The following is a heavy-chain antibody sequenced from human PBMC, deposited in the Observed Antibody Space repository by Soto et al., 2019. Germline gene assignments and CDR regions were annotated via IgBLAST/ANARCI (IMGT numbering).Heavy chain of an antibody. D-gene: IGHD2-2*01. CDR2: IIPIFGTA. CDR3: ARSSRLYCSSTSCYVAPYGMDV. V-gene: IGHV1-69*13. Sequence: SVKVSCKASGGTFSSYAISWVRQAPGQGLEWMGGIIPIFGTANYAQKFQGRVTITADESTSTAYMELSSLRSEDTAVYYCARSSRLYCSSTSCYVAPYGMDVWG. CDR1: GGTFSSYA. J-gene: IGHJ6*02.